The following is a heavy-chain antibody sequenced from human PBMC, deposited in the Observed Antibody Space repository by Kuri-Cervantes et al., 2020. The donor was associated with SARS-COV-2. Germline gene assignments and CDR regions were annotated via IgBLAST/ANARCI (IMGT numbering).Heavy chain of an antibody. V-gene: IGHV3-30-3*01. CDR2: ISSDGINT. CDR1: GFTFSSYA. J-gene: IGHJ4*02. CDR3: ARDRVGVHDC. Sequence: GGSLRLSCAASGFTFSSYAMHWVRQAPGKGLGWVSVISSDGINTYYAVSVKGRFTISRDTSRNTLYLRMNSLRTEDTAIYYCARDRVGVHDCWGQGTLVTVSS. D-gene: IGHD2-21*01.